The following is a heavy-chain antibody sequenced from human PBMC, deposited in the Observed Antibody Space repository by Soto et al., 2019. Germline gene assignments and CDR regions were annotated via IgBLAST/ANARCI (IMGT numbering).Heavy chain of an antibody. CDR2: ISTYNGDT. CDR3: AREGSRPYYYYGMDV. CDR1: GYSFTTYG. D-gene: IGHD2-15*01. V-gene: IGHV1-18*01. Sequence: QVQLVQSGAEAKKPGASVKVSCKASGYSFTTYGIAWVRQAPGQGLEWMGWISTYNGDTDYAQNLQGRVIMTTDTSSTTAYMELRSLGSDDTAVYYCAREGSRPYYYYGMDVWGQGTTVSVSS. J-gene: IGHJ6*02.